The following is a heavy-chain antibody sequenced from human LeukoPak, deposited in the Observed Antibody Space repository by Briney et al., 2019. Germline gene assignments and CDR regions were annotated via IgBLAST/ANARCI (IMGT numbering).Heavy chain of an antibody. CDR3: ARDREYCSSTSCYASDY. CDR1: GGTFSSYA. D-gene: IGHD2-2*01. CDR2: FIPILGIA. Sequence: GASVKVSCKASGGTFSSYAISWVRQAPGQGLEWMGRFIPILGIANHAQKFQGRVTITADKSTSTAYMELSSLRSEDTAVYYCARDREYCSSTSCYASDYWGQGTLVTVSS. J-gene: IGHJ4*02. V-gene: IGHV1-69*04.